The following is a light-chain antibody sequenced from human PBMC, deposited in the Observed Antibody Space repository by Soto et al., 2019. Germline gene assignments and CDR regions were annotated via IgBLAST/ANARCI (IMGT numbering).Light chain of an antibody. CDR2: GSS. Sequence: EIVLTQSPGTLSLSPGERVTLSCRASQSVNSKYLAWYQQKTGQAPRLLIYGSSSRATGIPDRFSGSGSGTDFTLTISRLEPEDFAVYYCQQYGSSPRTFGQGTKLEIK. CDR3: QQYGSSPRT. V-gene: IGKV3-20*01. CDR1: QSVNSKY. J-gene: IGKJ2*01.